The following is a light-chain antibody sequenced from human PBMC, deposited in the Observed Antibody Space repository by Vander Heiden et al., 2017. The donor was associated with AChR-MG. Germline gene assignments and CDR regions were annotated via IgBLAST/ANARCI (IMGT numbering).Light chain of an antibody. CDR2: GAS. V-gene: IGKV3-20*01. CDR3: QQYGGSSTWT. Sequence: EIVLTQSPGTLSLSPGERATLSCRASQSASSSYLAWYQQKPGQAPRLLIYGASSRATGIPDRFSGSGSGTDFTLTISRLEPEDFAVYYCQQYGGSSTWTFGQGTKVEIK. CDR1: QSASSSY. J-gene: IGKJ1*01.